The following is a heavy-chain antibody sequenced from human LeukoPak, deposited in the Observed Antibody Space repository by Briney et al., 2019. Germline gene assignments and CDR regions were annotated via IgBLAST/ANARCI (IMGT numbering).Heavy chain of an antibody. CDR3: ARGGYYGLGNDFRFDP. Sequence: SETLSLTCTVSGYSISSGYYWGWIRQPPGKGLEWIGFMFHSGSTNYNPSLKSRVTISVDTSKNQFSLKLTSVTAADTAIYYCARGGYYGLGNDFRFDPWGQGTLVTVSS. CDR1: GYSISSGYY. D-gene: IGHD3-10*01. V-gene: IGHV4-38-2*02. CDR2: MFHSGST. J-gene: IGHJ5*02.